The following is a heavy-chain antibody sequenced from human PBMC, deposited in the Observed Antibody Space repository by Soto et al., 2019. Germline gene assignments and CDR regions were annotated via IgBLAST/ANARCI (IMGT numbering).Heavy chain of an antibody. CDR2: IRNKGNNYET. V-gene: IGHV3-73*02. J-gene: IGHJ4*02. CDR3: TARRDWTAVDPLEY. CDR1: GFTFSDSA. Sequence: EVQLVESGGGLVQPGGSLKVSCAASGFTFSDSAMHWVRQASGKGLEWVGRIRNKGNNYETAYTASVTGRFTISRDDSKNTVYLQMNSLKIDDTAVYYCTARRDWTAVDPLEYWGLGTLVTVSS. D-gene: IGHD2-21*01.